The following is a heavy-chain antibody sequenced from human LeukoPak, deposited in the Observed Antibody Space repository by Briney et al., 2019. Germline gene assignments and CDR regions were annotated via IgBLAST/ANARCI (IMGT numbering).Heavy chain of an antibody. CDR3: ARRGYCSDNSCYYYDS. Sequence: GESLRISCKSSGYGFISYWIGLVRQMPGKGPEWMGTIYPGDSSTRYSPSFQGEVTISVDKSIDTAYLQWSSLKASDTAIYYCARRGYCSDNSCYYYDSWGQGTLVTVSS. D-gene: IGHD2-15*01. V-gene: IGHV5-51*01. CDR1: GYGFISYW. J-gene: IGHJ4*02. CDR2: IYPGDSST.